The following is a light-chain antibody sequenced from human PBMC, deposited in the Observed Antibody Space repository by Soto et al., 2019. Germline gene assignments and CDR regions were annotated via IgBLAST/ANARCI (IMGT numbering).Light chain of an antibody. V-gene: IGKV3-15*01. CDR1: QSVSSN. J-gene: IGKJ1*01. CDR3: QQYDDWGT. CDR2: GAS. Sequence: ERVMTQSPATLSVSPGERATLSCRASQSVSSNLAWSQHKPGQAPGLLIYGASTRATGVPARFSGSGSGTEFTLTITSLQSEDFAVYYCQQYDDWGTFGQGTKVEIK.